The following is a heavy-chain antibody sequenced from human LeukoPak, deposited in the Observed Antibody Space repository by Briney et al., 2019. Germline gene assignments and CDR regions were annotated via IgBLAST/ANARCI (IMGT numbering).Heavy chain of an antibody. CDR3: ARGSGARYYDFWSGFYGMDV. CDR1: GYTFTSYY. V-gene: IGHV1-46*01. J-gene: IGHJ6*02. Sequence: EASVKVSCKASGYTFTSYYMHWMRQAPGQGLEWMGIINPSGGSTSYAQKFQGRVTMTRDTSTSTVYMELSSLRSEDTAVYYCARGSGARYYDFWSGFYGMDVWGQGTTVTVSS. CDR2: INPSGGST. D-gene: IGHD3-3*01.